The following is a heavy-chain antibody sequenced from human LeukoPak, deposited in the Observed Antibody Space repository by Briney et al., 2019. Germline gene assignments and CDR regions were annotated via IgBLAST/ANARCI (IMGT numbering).Heavy chain of an antibody. V-gene: IGHV1-2*02. CDR1: GYTFTGYY. J-gene: IGHJ4*02. CDR3: ARVAFTWFRELLGY. D-gene: IGHD3-10*01. CDR2: INPNSGGT. Sequence: GASVKVSCKASGYTFTGYYLHWVRQAPGQGLEWMGWINPNSGGTNYAQNFQGRVTMTRDTSISTAYMELSRLRSDDTAVYYCARVAFTWFRELLGYWGQGTLVTVSS.